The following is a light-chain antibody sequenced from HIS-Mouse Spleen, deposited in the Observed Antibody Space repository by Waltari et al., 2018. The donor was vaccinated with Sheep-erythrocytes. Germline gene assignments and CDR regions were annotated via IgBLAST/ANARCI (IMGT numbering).Light chain of an antibody. V-gene: IGLV3-1*01. CDR2: QDS. CDR3: QAWDSSTVV. Sequence: SYELTQPPSVSVSPGQTASLTCSGDKLGAKYACWYPQKPGQSPVLVIYQDSKLPSGIPERFSGSNSGNTATLTISGTQAMDEADYYCQAWDSSTVVFGGGTKLTVL. CDR1: KLGAKY. J-gene: IGLJ2*01.